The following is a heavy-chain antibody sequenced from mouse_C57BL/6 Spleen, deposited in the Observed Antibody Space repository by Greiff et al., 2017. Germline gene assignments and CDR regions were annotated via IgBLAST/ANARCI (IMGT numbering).Heavy chain of an antibody. D-gene: IGHD1-1*01. V-gene: IGHV2-3*01. J-gene: IGHJ4*01. Sequence: VHLVESGPGLVAPSQSLSITCTVSGFSLTSYGVSWVRQPPGKGLEWLGVIWGDGSTNYHSALISRLSISKDNSKSQVFLKLNSLQTDDTATYYCAKQPFTTVVGGMDYWGQGTSVTVSS. CDR3: AKQPFTTVVGGMDY. CDR1: GFSLTSYG. CDR2: IWGDGST.